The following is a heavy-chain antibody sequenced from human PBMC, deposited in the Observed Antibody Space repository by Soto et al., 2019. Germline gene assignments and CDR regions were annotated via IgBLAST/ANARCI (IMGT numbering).Heavy chain of an antibody. D-gene: IGHD3-10*01. V-gene: IGHV3-33*01. J-gene: IGHJ6*02. CDR3: ARDRLSRGYYYYGMDV. CDR2: IWYDGSNK. Sequence: GGSLRLSCAASGFTFSSYGMHWVRQAPGKGLEWVAVIWYDGSNKYYADSVKGRFTISRDNSKNTLYLQMNSLRAEDTAVYYCARDRLSRGYYYYGMDVWGQGTTVTVSS. CDR1: GFTFSSYG.